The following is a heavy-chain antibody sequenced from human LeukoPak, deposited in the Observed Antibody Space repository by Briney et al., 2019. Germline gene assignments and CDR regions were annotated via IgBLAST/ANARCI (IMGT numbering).Heavy chain of an antibody. J-gene: IGHJ4*02. D-gene: IGHD5/OR15-5a*01. CDR3: AKDQTPDGLYDIDY. V-gene: IGHV3-23*01. CDR2: IFQKGATT. Sequence: TGGSLRPSCAASGFTFSRYSMNWVRQAPRKGLEWVSVIFQKGATTYYADSGRGRFIISRDNSKNTVYLQMHNLRAEDTAVYYCAKDQTPDGLYDIDYWGQGTLVTVSS. CDR1: GFTFSRYS.